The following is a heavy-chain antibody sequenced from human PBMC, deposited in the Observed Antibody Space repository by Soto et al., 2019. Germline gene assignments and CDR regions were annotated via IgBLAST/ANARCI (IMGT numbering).Heavy chain of an antibody. V-gene: IGHV4-34*01. D-gene: IGHD3-16*01. Sequence: SETLSLTCAVYGGSFSGYYWSWIRQPPGKGLEWIGEINHSGSTNYNPSLKSRVTISVDTSKNQFSLQLSSVTAADTAVYYCARDLPNMPGEALWGQGTLVTVSS. J-gene: IGHJ4*02. CDR1: GGSFSGYY. CDR2: INHSGST. CDR3: ARDLPNMPGEAL.